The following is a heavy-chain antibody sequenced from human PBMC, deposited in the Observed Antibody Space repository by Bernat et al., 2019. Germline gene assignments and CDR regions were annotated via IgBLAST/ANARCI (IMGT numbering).Heavy chain of an antibody. CDR1: GFTFSSYA. D-gene: IGHD3-16*01. Sequence: QVQLVESGGGVVQPGRSLRLSCAASGFTFSSYAMHWVRQAPGKGLEWVAVISYDGSNKYYADSVKGRFTISRDNSKNTLYLQMNSLRAEDTAVYYCARDYPHPRLYVWGSSLDYWGQVTLVTVSS. CDR2: ISYDGSNK. V-gene: IGHV3-30-3*01. CDR3: ARDYPHPRLYVWGSSLDY. J-gene: IGHJ4*02.